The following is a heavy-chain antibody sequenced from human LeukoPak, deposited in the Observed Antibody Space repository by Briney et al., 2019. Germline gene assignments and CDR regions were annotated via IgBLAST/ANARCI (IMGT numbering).Heavy chain of an antibody. Sequence: GGSLRLSCAVSGLSFSSYWMHLVRQAPGKGLVWVARTNLHGTAVDYADPVKGRFTISRDNSKNMLFLQMNSLRVEDTAVYYCASAYTYVRLGDHWGQGTLVTVSP. CDR1: GLSFSSYW. V-gene: IGHV3-74*01. D-gene: IGHD3-10*02. CDR3: ASAYTYVRLGDH. CDR2: TNLHGTAV. J-gene: IGHJ4*02.